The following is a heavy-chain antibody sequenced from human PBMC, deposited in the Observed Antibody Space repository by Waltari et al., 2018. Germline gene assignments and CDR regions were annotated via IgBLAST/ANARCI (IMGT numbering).Heavy chain of an antibody. CDR2: IIPIFGTA. CDR1: GYTFTGYY. V-gene: IGHV1-69*01. Sequence: QVQLVQSGAEVKKPGDSVKVSCKASGYTFTGYYLHWVRQAPGQGLEWMGGIIPIFGTANYAQKFQGRVTITADESTSTAYMELSSLRSEDTAVYYCATFDYVFYWGQGTLVTVSS. CDR3: ATFDYVFY. J-gene: IGHJ4*02.